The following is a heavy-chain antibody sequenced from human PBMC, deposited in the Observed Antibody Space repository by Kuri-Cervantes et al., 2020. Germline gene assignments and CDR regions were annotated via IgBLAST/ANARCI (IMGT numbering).Heavy chain of an antibody. Sequence: GSLRLSCAVYGGSFSGYDWSWIRQPPGKGLEWIGKINHSGSTNDNPSLKSRVTISVDTSKNQFSLKLSSVTAADTAVYYCARSVVVPAAWSGHFDYWGQGTLVTVSS. D-gene: IGHD2-2*01. CDR1: GGSFSGYD. J-gene: IGHJ4*02. CDR3: ARSVVVPAAWSGHFDY. CDR2: INHSGST. V-gene: IGHV4-34*01.